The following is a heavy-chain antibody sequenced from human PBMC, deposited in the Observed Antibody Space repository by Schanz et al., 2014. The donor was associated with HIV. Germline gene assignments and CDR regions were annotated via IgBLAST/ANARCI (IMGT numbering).Heavy chain of an antibody. CDR1: GFNFNNYA. J-gene: IGHJ5*02. Sequence: VQLVESGGGVVQPGGSLRLSCAASGFNFNNYAMTWVRQAPGKGLDWPPTIRSTDGDTYYADSVKGRFTISRDNSRNALYLHMNSLRADDTAIYYCVKAYSSGFSGAGSWGQGALVTVSS. CDR2: IRSTDGDT. D-gene: IGHD5-18*01. V-gene: IGHV3-23*04. CDR3: VKAYSSGFSGAGS.